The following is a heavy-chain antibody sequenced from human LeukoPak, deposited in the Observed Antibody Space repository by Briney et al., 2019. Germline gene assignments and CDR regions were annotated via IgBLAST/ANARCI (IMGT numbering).Heavy chain of an antibody. CDR1: GFTVSSNY. J-gene: IGHJ4*02. CDR3: ARDRFGGFDY. V-gene: IGHV3-53*01. Sequence: GGPLRLSYAASGFTVSSNYMSWVRQAPGKGLEWVSVIYSGGSTYYADSVKGRFTISRDNSKNTLYLQMNSLRAEDTAVYYCARDRFGGFDYWGQGTLVTVSS. D-gene: IGHD3-10*01. CDR2: IYSGGST.